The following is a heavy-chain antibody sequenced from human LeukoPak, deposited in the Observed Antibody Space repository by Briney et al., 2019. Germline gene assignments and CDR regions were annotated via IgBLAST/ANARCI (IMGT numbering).Heavy chain of an antibody. CDR1: GFSLSTSGVG. CDR3: ARGVGKLRFLEWYVDY. Sequence: SGPTLVKPTQTLTLTCTFSGFSLSTSGVGVGWIRQPPGKALEWLALIYWNDDKGYSPSLKSRLTITKDTSKNQVVLTMTNMDPVDTATYYCARGVGKLRFLEWYVDYWGQGTLVTVSS. V-gene: IGHV2-5*01. CDR2: IYWNDDK. D-gene: IGHD3-3*01. J-gene: IGHJ4*02.